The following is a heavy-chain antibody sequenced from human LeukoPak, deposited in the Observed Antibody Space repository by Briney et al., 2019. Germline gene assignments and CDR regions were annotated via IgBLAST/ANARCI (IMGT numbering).Heavy chain of an antibody. CDR2: SYYSGST. J-gene: IGHJ3*02. V-gene: IGHV4-61*05. Sequence: PSETLSLTYTASGGSISSSSYYWGWVRQSPGKGLEWIGYSYYSGSTKYNPSLTSRVTISIDTSKKHFSLKLNSVTAADTAVYYCARRRVLTGSSRGDAFDIWGQGTVVTVSS. CDR1: GGSISSSSYY. CDR3: ARRRVLTGSSRGDAFDI. D-gene: IGHD3-9*01.